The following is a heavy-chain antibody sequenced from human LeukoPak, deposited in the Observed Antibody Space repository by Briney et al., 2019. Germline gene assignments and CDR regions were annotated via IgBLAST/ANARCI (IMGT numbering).Heavy chain of an antibody. CDR2: ISNGGSRK. D-gene: IGHD3-3*01. V-gene: IGHV3-30*03. CDR3: ARDRAWNYFDY. J-gene: IGHJ4*02. Sequence: GGSLRLSCAPSGFTFSRHGMHWVRQAPGKGLEWVAIISNGGSRKYYAHSVEGRFTISRDNSKNTLYLQMDSLRAEDTAVYYCARDRAWNYFDYWGQGTLVTVSS. CDR1: GFTFSRHG.